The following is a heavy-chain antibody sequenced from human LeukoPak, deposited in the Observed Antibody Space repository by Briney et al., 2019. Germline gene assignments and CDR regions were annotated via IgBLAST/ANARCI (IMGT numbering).Heavy chain of an antibody. J-gene: IGHJ6*03. D-gene: IGHD7-27*01. V-gene: IGHV3-21*01. CDR3: ARDGDYYYYYYMDV. CDR2: ISSSSSSYI. CDR1: GFTFSSYS. Sequence: GGSLRLSCAASGFTFSSYSMNWVRQAPGKGLEWVSSISSSSSSYIYYADSVKGRFTISRDNAKNSLYLQMNSLRAEDTAVYYCARDGDYYYYYYMDVWGKGTTVTVSS.